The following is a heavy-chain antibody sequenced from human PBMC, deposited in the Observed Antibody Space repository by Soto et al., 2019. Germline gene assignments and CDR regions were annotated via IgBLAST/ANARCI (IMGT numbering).Heavy chain of an antibody. CDR2: ISGSGGNT. CDR1: GFTFRNYA. D-gene: IGHD1-26*01. J-gene: IGHJ4*02. CDR3: AKDRTSESLAPDS. V-gene: IGHV3-23*01. Sequence: GGSLRLSCAASGFTFRNYAMSWVRQAPGKGLEWVSAISGSGGNTNYADSVKGRLTISRDNSKNTLYLQVSSLRAEDTAVYYCAKDRTSESLAPDSWGQGTLVTVSS.